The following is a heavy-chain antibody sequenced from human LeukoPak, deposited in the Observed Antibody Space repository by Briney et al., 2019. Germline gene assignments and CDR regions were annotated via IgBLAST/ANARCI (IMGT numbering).Heavy chain of an antibody. J-gene: IGHJ6*03. V-gene: IGHV4-61*08. CDR2: IHYSGST. D-gene: IGHD4-11*01. Sequence: SETLSLTCTVSGGSISSGGYYWSWIRQPPGKGLEWIGYIHYSGSTNYNPSLKSRVTISVDTSKNQFSLKLSSVTAADTAVYYCARASVTYYYYYYMDVWGKGTTVTVSS. CDR1: GGSISSGGYY. CDR3: ARASVTYYYYYYMDV.